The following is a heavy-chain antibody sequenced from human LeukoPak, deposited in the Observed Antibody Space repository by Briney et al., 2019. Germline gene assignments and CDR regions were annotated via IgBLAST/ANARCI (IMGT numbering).Heavy chain of an antibody. CDR2: MYYSGST. Sequence: PSETLSLTCTVSGGSITNSYYWGWIRQPPGKGLEWIGSMYYSGSTYYNPSLKSRVTTSVDTSKNQFSLKLSSVTAADTAVYYCARQYYYNRAIYSKLDFWGQGTLVTVSS. D-gene: IGHD3-22*01. V-gene: IGHV4-39*01. CDR3: ARQYYYNRAIYSKLDF. CDR1: GGSITNSYY. J-gene: IGHJ4*02.